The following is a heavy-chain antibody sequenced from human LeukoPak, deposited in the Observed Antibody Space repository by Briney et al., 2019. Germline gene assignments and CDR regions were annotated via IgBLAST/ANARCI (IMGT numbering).Heavy chain of an antibody. Sequence: GGSLRLSCAASGFTFSNNWMSWVRQAPGKGLEWVAVISYDGSNKYYADSVKGRFTISRDNSKNTLYLQMNSLRAEDTAVYYCARVAERSSPFDYWGQGTLVTVSS. J-gene: IGHJ4*02. CDR1: GFTFSNNW. CDR2: ISYDGSNK. CDR3: ARVAERSSPFDY. D-gene: IGHD6-13*01. V-gene: IGHV3-30*03.